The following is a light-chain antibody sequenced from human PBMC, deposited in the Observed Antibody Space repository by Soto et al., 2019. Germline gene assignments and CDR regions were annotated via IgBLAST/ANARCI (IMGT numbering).Light chain of an antibody. CDR3: AAWDDSLNGPV. CDR2: ANN. Sequence: QSVLTQPPSASGTPGQRVTISCSGSNSNVGNNTVNWYQQFPGTSPRLLIEANNQRASGVPDRFSGSKSGTSASLAISGLQSEDEADYHCAAWDDSLNGPVFGGGTKLTVL. J-gene: IGLJ3*02. V-gene: IGLV1-44*01. CDR1: NSNVGNNT.